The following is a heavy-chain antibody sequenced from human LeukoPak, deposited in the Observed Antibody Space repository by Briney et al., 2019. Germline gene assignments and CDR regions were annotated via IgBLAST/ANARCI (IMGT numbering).Heavy chain of an antibody. J-gene: IGHJ4*02. D-gene: IGHD6-13*01. CDR2: IYPGDSDT. V-gene: IGHV5-51*01. Sequence: RGESLKISCKGSGYSFTSYWIGWVRQMPGKGLEWMGIIYPGDSDTRYSPSFQGQVTISADKSISTAYLQWSSLKASDTAMYYCARLRDTERLVAERQYYFDYWGQGTLVTVSS. CDR1: GYSFTSYW. CDR3: ARLRDTERLVAERQYYFDY.